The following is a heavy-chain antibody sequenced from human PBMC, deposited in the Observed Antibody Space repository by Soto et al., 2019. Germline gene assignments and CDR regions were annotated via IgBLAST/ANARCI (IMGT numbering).Heavy chain of an antibody. CDR1: VYSFTGYG. D-gene: IGHD2-2*01. CDR3: ARDLDWRRYHELSY. J-gene: IGHJ4*02. Sequence: GXSVKVSCKASVYSFTGYGISWVRQAPGQGLEWMGWISAYNGNTNYAQKLQGRVTMTTDTSTSTAYMEVRSLRSDDTAVYYCARDLDWRRYHELSYWGQGTLVTVSS. V-gene: IGHV1-18*04. CDR2: ISAYNGNT.